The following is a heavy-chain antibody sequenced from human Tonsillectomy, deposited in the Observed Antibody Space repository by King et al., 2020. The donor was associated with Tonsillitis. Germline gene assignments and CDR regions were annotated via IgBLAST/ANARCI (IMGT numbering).Heavy chain of an antibody. CDR3: ARGTRSIAAAGTWEFGNWFDP. CDR2: IIPIFGTA. D-gene: IGHD6-13*01. J-gene: IGHJ5*02. V-gene: IGHV1-69*01. CDR1: GGTFSSYA. Sequence: VQLVESGAEVKKPGSSVKVSCKASGGTFSSYAISWVRQAPGQGLEWMGGIIPIFGTANYAQKFQGRVTITADESTSTAYMELSSLRSEDTAVYYCARGTRSIAAAGTWEFGNWFDPWGQGTLVTVSS.